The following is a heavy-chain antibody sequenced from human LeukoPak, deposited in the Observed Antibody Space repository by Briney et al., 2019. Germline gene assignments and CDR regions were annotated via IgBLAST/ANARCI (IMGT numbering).Heavy chain of an antibody. CDR3: ARENTAMVAY. D-gene: IGHD5-18*01. J-gene: IGHJ4*02. Sequence: GGSLRLSCAASGFTVSTNYMSWVRQAPGKGLEWVSYISSSGSTIYYADSVKGRFTISRDNAKNSLYLQMNSLRAEDTAVYYCARENTAMVAYWGQGTLVTVSS. CDR2: ISSSGSTI. V-gene: IGHV3-11*04. CDR1: GFTVSTNY.